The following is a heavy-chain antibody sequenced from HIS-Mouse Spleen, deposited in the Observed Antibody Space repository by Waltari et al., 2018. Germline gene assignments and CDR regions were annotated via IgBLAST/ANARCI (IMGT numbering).Heavy chain of an antibody. D-gene: IGHD6-13*01. J-gene: IGHJ2*01. CDR2: ISNDGSNN. V-gene: IGHV3-30-3*01. CDR1: GFTFSSYA. Sequence: QVQLVESGGGVVQPGRSLRLSCAASGFTFSSYAMHWVRQAPGKGLEWGAVISNDGSNNYYADSVKGRFTISRDNSKNTLYLQMNSLRAEDTAVYYCAREIPYSSSWYDWYFDLWGRGTLVTVSS. CDR3: AREIPYSSSWYDWYFDL.